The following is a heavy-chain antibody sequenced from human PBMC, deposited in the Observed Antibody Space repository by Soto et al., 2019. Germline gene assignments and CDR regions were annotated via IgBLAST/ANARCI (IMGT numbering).Heavy chain of an antibody. CDR2: IYSGGST. D-gene: IGHD3-16*02. V-gene: IGHV3-66*01. J-gene: IGHJ4*02. CDR1: GFTVSSNY. CDR3: ARSISTTYLGEFSFNDY. Sequence: PGGSLRLSCAASGFTVSSNYMSWVRQAPGKGLEWVSVIYSGGSTYYADSVKGRFTISRDNSKNTLYLQMNSLRADDTAVYYCARSISTTYLGEFSFNDYWGQGTLVTVSS.